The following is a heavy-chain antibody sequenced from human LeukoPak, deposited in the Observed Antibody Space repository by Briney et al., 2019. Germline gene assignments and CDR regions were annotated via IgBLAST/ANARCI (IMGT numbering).Heavy chain of an antibody. J-gene: IGHJ4*02. D-gene: IGHD3-22*01. CDR2: IIPIFGTA. V-gene: IGHV1-69*05. CDR1: GGTFSSYA. Sequence: ASVKVSCKASGGTFSSYAISWVRQAPGQGLEWMGGIIPIFGTANYAQKFQGRVTMTTDTSTITVYMELSSLRSEDTAVYYCAKPMEYDSSGYYYPTFDYWGQGTLVTVSS. CDR3: AKPMEYDSSGYYYPTFDY.